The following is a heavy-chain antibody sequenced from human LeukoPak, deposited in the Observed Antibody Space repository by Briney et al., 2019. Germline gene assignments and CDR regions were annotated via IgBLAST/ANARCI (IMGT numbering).Heavy chain of an antibody. Sequence: PSETLSLTCTVSGGSISSSSYYWGWIRQPPGKGLEWIGSIYYSGSTYYNPSLKSRVTISVDTSKSQFSLKLSSVTAADTAVYYCARLLGYYYDSSGYRRGSKEYYFDYWGQGTLVTVSS. D-gene: IGHD3-22*01. J-gene: IGHJ4*02. CDR3: ARLLGYYYDSSGYRRGSKEYYFDY. CDR1: GGSISSSSYY. V-gene: IGHV4-39*01. CDR2: IYYSGST.